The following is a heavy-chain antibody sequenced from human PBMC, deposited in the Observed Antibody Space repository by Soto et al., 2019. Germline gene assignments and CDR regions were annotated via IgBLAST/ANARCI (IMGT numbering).Heavy chain of an antibody. V-gene: IGHV4-30-4*01. D-gene: IGHD4-4*01. J-gene: IGHJ6*02. CDR3: ARVKMTTVYYYYGMDV. CDR2: IYYSGST. CDR1: GDSIRSGNHY. Sequence: SETLSLTCTVSGDSIRSGNHYWSWIRQPPGKGLEWIGYIYYSGSTYYSPSLKSRVTISVDTSKNQFSLKLSSVTAADTAVYYCARVKMTTVYYYYGMDVWGQGTTVTVSS.